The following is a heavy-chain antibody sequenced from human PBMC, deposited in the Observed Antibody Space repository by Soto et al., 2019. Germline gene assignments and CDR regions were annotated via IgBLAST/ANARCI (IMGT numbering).Heavy chain of an antibody. J-gene: IGHJ6*02. CDR3: AKGRGSGSYRGEYYYGMDV. D-gene: IGHD1-26*01. V-gene: IGHV3-30*18. CDR1: GFTFSSYG. CDR2: ISYDGSNK. Sequence: GGSLRLSCAASGFTFSSYGMHWVRQAPGKGLEWVAVISYDGSNKYYADSVKGRFTISRDNSKNTLYLQMNSLRAEDTAVYYCAKGRGSGSYRGEYYYGMDVWGQGTTVTVSS.